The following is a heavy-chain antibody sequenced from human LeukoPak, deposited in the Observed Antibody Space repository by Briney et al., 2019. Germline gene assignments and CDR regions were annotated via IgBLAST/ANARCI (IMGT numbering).Heavy chain of an antibody. CDR3: ARTVEVATSGPFDI. CDR2: IYPGNSDT. J-gene: IGHJ3*02. D-gene: IGHD5-24*01. CDR1: GYSFTSYW. V-gene: IGHV5-51*01. Sequence: GESLKISCKGSGYSFTSYWIGWVRQMPGKGLEWLGIIYPGNSDTRYSPSFQGQVTISADKSISTAYLQWSSLKASDTAMYYCARTVEVATSGPFDIWGQGTMVTVSS.